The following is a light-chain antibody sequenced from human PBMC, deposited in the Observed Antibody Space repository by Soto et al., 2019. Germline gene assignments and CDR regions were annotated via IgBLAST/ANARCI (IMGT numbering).Light chain of an antibody. CDR2: DAS. V-gene: IGKV1-9*01. Sequence: DIQLTQSPSFLSASVGDRVTITCRASQGISSYLAWYQQRPGKAPKLLIYDASTLQSGVPSRFSGSGSGTEFTLTISSVQPEDFATYYCQRINSFPVTFGGGTKVDIK. CDR1: QGISSY. J-gene: IGKJ4*01. CDR3: QRINSFPVT.